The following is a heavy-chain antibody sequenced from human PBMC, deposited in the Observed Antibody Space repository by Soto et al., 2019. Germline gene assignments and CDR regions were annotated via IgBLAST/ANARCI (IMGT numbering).Heavy chain of an antibody. CDR2: IDYSGNT. V-gene: IGHV4-59*08. CDR1: GGSIRSYY. D-gene: IGHD2-15*01. Sequence: PSETLSLTCTVSGGSIRSYYWSWIRQPPGKGLECIGYIDYSGNTNYNPSLKTRVTISVDTSKNHFSLKLSSVTAADTAVYYCARLMVVATMNWFDPRGQGTLVTVSS. CDR3: ARLMVVATMNWFDP. J-gene: IGHJ5*02.